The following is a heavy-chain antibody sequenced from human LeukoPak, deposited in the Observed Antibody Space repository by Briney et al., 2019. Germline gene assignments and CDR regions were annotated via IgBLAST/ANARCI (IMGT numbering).Heavy chain of an antibody. V-gene: IGHV1-69*06. CDR1: GGTFSSYA. J-gene: IGHJ4*02. CDR3: ARASGGYSYGQPMGC. D-gene: IGHD5-18*01. Sequence: SVKVSCKASGGTFSSYAISWVRQAPGQGLEWMGGIIPIFGTANYAQKFQGRVAITADKSTSTAYMELSSLRSEDTAVYYCARASGGYSYGQPMGCWGQGTLVTVSS. CDR2: IIPIFGTA.